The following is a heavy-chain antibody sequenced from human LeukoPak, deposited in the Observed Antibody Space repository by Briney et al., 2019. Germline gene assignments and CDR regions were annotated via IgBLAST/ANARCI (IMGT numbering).Heavy chain of an antibody. Sequence: GGSLRLSCAASGFTFNSYGIHWVRQAPGKGLEWVALIWYDGSNTYYADSVKGRFTISRDNSKNTLYLQMSSLRAEDTAVYYCVKDSSSWYGGVDYWGQGTLVTVSS. J-gene: IGHJ4*02. D-gene: IGHD6-13*01. CDR1: GFTFNSYG. V-gene: IGHV3-30*02. CDR3: VKDSSSWYGGVDY. CDR2: IWYDGSNT.